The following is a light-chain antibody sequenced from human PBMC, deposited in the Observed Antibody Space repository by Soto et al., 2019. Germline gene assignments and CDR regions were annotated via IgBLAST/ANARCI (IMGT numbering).Light chain of an antibody. CDR2: AAS. Sequence: DIQMTQSPSSLSASVRDRVTITCRASESIDNWLAWYHQKPGKAPKLLLFAASTLVGGVPSRFSGRGSGTEFTLTISSLQADDFATYYCQQYHTDWTFGQGTKVDIK. J-gene: IGKJ1*01. V-gene: IGKV1-5*01. CDR3: QQYHTDWT. CDR1: ESIDNW.